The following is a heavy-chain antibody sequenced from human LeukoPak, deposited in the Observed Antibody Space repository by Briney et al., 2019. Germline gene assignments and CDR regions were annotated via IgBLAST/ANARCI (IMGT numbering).Heavy chain of an antibody. D-gene: IGHD6-25*01. CDR3: AGLHFASAEEFDP. CDR2: IYSSDNI. CDR1: GSSINGHY. J-gene: IGHJ5*02. Sequence: NPSETLSLTCTVSGSSINGHYWSWLRQPPGKGLEWMGYIYSSDNILYNPFLKSRVTLSLDTVNNQVSLSLTSVTAADTAVYYCAGLHFASAEEFDPWGQGTLVTVSS. V-gene: IGHV4-59*08.